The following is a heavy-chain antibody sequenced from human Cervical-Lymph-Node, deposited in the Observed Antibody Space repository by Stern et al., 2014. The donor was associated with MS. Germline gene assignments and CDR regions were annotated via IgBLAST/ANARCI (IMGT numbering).Heavy chain of an antibody. CDR2: INPTGGST. CDR3: AREVTGHRLGMMDV. D-gene: IGHD2-21*02. V-gene: IGHV1-46*01. J-gene: IGHJ6*02. Sequence: QVQLMQSGAEVKKPGASVKVSCKASGYTFTSYYMHWVRQAPGPGLEWMGIINPTGGSTRYAQKFQGRLTMTRDTSTSTVYMELSSLRSDDTAVYYCAREVTGHRLGMMDVWGQGTTVTVSS. CDR1: GYTFTSYY.